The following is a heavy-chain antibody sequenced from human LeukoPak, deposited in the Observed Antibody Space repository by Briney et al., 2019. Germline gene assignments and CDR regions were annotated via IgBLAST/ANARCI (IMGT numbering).Heavy chain of an antibody. CDR1: GGSISSGSYY. CDR2: IYTSSST. J-gene: IGHJ5*02. CDR3: ARDGELLLYNGFDP. V-gene: IGHV4-61*02. D-gene: IGHD1-26*01. Sequence: SETLALTCTVSGGSISSGSYYWSWIRQPAGKGLEWIGRIYTSSSTNYKPSVKSRVTISVDTSKNQFSLKLSSVTAADTAVYYCARDGELLLYNGFDPWGQGTLVTVSS.